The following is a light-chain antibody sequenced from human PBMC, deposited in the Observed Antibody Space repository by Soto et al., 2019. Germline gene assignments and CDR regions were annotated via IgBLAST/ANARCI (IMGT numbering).Light chain of an antibody. J-gene: IGKJ1*01. CDR2: GAS. Sequence: AIQMTQSPSSFSASTGDRVTITCRASQGISNWLAWYQQKPGKAPKLLIYGASTLETGVPPRFSGSGSGTEFTLTITGLQSDDLATYFCQHYKSYPWTFGQGTTVEVK. CDR3: QHYKSYPWT. V-gene: IGKV1-8*01. CDR1: QGISNW.